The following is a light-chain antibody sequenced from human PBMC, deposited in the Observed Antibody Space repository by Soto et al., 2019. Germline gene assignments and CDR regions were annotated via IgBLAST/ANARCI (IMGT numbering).Light chain of an antibody. CDR1: SSNIGSTT. J-gene: IGLJ3*02. Sequence: QSVLTQPPSASGAPGQGVTISCSGTSSNIGSTTVNWYQQVPGTAPKLLIHSNSQRPSGVPDRFSGSRSGTSASLGISGLQSEDEADYFCAVWDDSLNGWVFGGGTKLTVL. V-gene: IGLV1-44*01. CDR3: AVWDDSLNGWV. CDR2: SNS.